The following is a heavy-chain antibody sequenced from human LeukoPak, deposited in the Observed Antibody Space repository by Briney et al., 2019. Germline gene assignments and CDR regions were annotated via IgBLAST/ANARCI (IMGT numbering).Heavy chain of an antibody. D-gene: IGHD3-16*01. V-gene: IGHV3-15*07. CDR2: VKNRGDGRTT. CDR3: TTEYFGGFEY. Sequence: GGSLRLSCVVSTFTKAWMNWVRQAPGKGLEWVGRVKNRGDGRTTDYAAPVKGRFIISRDDSKRTVYLQMDSLKTEDTAVYFCTTEYFGGFEYWGQGTLVTVSS. J-gene: IGHJ4*02. CDR1: TFTKAW.